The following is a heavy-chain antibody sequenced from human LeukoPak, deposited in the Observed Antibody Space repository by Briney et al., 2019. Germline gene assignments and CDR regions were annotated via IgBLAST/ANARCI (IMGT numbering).Heavy chain of an antibody. CDR3: AKPGVGVAAGPGGYFDY. CDR2: IIPIFGTA. Sequence: SVKVSCKASGGTFSSYAISWVRQAPGQGLEWMGGIIPIFGTANYAQKFQGRVTITADESTSTAYMELRSLRSDNTAVYYCAKPGVGVAAGPGGYFDYWGQGTLITVSS. D-gene: IGHD6-13*01. CDR1: GGTFSSYA. V-gene: IGHV1-69*13. J-gene: IGHJ4*02.